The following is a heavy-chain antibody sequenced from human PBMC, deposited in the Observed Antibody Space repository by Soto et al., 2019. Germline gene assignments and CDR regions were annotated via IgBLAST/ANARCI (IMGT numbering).Heavy chain of an antibody. CDR3: ARNFQVNDDFWCCYGFDI. CDR1: GYTFTSYG. CDR2: ISAYNGNT. J-gene: IGHJ3*02. V-gene: IGHV1-18*04. Sequence: GASVKVSCKASGYTFTSYGISWVRQAPGQGLEWMGWISAYNGNTNYAQKLQGRVTMTTDTSTSTAYMELRSLRSDDTAGYYCARNFQVNDDFWCCYGFDIWGQGTMVTVSS. D-gene: IGHD3-3*01.